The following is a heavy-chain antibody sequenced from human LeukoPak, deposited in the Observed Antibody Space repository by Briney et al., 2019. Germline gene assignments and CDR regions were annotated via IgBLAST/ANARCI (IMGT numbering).Heavy chain of an antibody. CDR2: ITGSGITT. V-gene: IGHV3-23*01. CDR3: AKGRGGFSSGWYYDY. D-gene: IGHD6-19*01. CDR1: GSTFSNFG. J-gene: IGHJ4*02. Sequence: GGSLRLSCAVSGSTFSNFGMSWVRQAPGRGPEWVSGITGSGITTYYAGSVKGRFTISRDNSKNTLYLQMNSLRAEDTAMYYCAKGRGGFSSGWYYDYWGQGTLVTVSS.